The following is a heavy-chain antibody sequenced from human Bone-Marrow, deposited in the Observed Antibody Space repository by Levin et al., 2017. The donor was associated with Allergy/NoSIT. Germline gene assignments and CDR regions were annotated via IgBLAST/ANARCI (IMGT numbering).Heavy chain of an antibody. J-gene: IGHJ6*03. Sequence: SETLSLTCAVSGGSISSSNWWSWVRQPPGKGLEWIGEIYHSGSTNYNPSLKSRVTISVDKSKNQFSLKLSSVTAADTAVYYCARPAYCSGGSCYDYYYMDVWGKGTTVTVSS. CDR3: ARPAYCSGGSCYDYYYMDV. CDR1: GGSISSSNW. V-gene: IGHV4-4*02. CDR2: IYHSGST. D-gene: IGHD2-15*01.